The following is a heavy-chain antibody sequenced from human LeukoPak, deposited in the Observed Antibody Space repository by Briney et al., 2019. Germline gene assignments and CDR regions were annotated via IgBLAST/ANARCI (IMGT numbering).Heavy chain of an antibody. D-gene: IGHD2-2*02. CDR2: ISAYNGNT. V-gene: IGHV1-18*01. J-gene: IGHJ3*02. CDR1: GYTFTSYG. Sequence: AAVKVSCKASGYTFTSYGIRWVRQAPGQGLEWMGWISAYNGNTNYAQKVQGRVTMTTDTSTSTAYMELRSLRSDDTAVYYCARVKALYCSSTSCYRGAFDIWGQGTMVTVSS. CDR3: ARVKALYCSSTSCYRGAFDI.